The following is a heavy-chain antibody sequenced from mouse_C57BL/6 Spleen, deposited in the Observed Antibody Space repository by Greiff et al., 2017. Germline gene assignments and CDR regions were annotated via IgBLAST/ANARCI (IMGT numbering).Heavy chain of an antibody. D-gene: IGHD1-1*01. CDR3: ARDYGSRYWYFDV. V-gene: IGHV1-82*01. Sequence: QVQLKQSGPELVKPGASVKISCKASGYAFSSSWMNWVKQRPGKGLEWIGRIYPGDGDTTYNGKFKGKATLTADKSSSTAYMQLSSLTSGDSAVYFCARDYGSRYWYFDVWGTGTTVTVSA. CDR2: IYPGDGDT. J-gene: IGHJ1*03. CDR1: GYAFSSSW.